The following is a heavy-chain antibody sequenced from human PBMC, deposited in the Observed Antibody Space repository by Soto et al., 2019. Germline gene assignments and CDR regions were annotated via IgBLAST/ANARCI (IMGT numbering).Heavy chain of an antibody. V-gene: IGHV4-59*01. D-gene: IGHD3-10*01. Sequence: QVQLQESGPGLVKPSETLSLTCTVSGGSISSYYWSWIRQPPGKGLEWIGYIYYSGSTNYNPSLKSLVTISVDTSKNQFSLKLSSVTAADTAVYYCARPLFGRGNWFDPWGQGTLVTVSS. CDR1: GGSISSYY. J-gene: IGHJ5*02. CDR2: IYYSGST. CDR3: ARPLFGRGNWFDP.